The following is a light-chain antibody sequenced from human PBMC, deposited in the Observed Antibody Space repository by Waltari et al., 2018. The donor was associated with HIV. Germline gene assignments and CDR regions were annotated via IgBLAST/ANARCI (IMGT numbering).Light chain of an antibody. CDR1: SFNVGRNF. CDR2: RDT. V-gene: IGLV1-47*01. CDR3: AAWDDSLSGSYV. J-gene: IGLJ1*01. Sequence: QSVLTQPPSASGTPGQRVTISCSGSSFNVGRNFVSWSQQVPGTAPKVLIVRDTQRPSGVPDRFSGSKSGASASLAISGLRSEDEADYYCAAWDDSLSGSYVFGPGTKVTVL.